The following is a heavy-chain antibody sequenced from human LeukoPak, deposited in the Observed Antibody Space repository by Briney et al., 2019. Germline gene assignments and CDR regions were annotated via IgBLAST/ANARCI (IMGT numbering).Heavy chain of an antibody. Sequence: GGSLRLSCAASGFSFSSYDMHWVRQAPGKGLEWVSYISSSSSTIYYADSVKGRFTISRDNAKNSLYLQMNSLRAEDTAVYYCARVDSSGYSVWGQGTLVTVSS. CDR2: ISSSSSTI. J-gene: IGHJ1*01. CDR3: ARVDSSGYSV. V-gene: IGHV3-48*01. CDR1: GFSFSSYD. D-gene: IGHD3-22*01.